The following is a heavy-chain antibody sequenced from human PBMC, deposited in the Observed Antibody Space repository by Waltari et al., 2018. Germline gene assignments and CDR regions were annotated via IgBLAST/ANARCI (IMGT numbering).Heavy chain of an antibody. D-gene: IGHD6-13*01. CDR3: ARALSMSPGAAAPPV. Sequence: QVQLQQWGAGLLKPSEPLSLTCAVYGGSFSGYYWSWIRQPPGKGLEWIGEINHSGSTNYNPSLKSRVTISVDTSKNQFSLKLSSVTAADTAVYYCARALSMSPGAAAPPVWGQGTLVTVSS. CDR2: INHSGST. V-gene: IGHV4-34*01. J-gene: IGHJ4*02. CDR1: GGSFSGYY.